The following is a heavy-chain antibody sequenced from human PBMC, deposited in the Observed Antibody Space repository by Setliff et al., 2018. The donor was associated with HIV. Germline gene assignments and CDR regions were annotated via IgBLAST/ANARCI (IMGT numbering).Heavy chain of an antibody. CDR1: GFTLSDYY. J-gene: IGHJ4*02. CDR3: VRAAAGLDI. CDR2: TRNKANGYIT. Sequence: GGSLRLSCAVSGFTLSDYYMDWVRQAPGKGLEWVGRTRNKANGYITEYGASVQGRFTISRDNSKDSLSLQMNNLKAEDTAVHYCVRAAAGLDIWSQGIRVTVS. V-gene: IGHV3-72*01.